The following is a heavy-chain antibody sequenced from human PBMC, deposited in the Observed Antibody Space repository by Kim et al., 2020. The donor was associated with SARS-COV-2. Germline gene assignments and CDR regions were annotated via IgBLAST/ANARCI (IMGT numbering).Heavy chain of an antibody. J-gene: IGHJ4*03. CDR2: IKEDGRDK. D-gene: IGHD3-10*01. V-gene: IGHV3-7*01. CDR1: GFTFSRYA. CDR3: STDGVPGLGDGFFAQ. Sequence: GGSLRLSCAGSGFTFSRYAMSWVRQAPGKGLEYVSGIKEDGRDKNYVDSVKGRFTISRDNSKNTLYLQMNSLRVEDTAMYYLSTDGVPGLGDGFFAQWG.